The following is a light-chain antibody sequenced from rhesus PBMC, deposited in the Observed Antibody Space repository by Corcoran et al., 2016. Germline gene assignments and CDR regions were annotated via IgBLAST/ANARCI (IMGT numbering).Light chain of an antibody. Sequence: DIQMTQSPSSLSASVGDTVTITCRASQSFSSSLAWYQQKPGKAPKLLIYIASSLQSGVPSRFCGSKSGTDVTLTIRSLQPEDIASDYCQQYYSDPRTFGQGTKVEIK. CDR3: QQYYSDPRT. V-gene: IGKV1-46*01. CDR1: QSFSSS. J-gene: IGKJ1*01. CDR2: IAS.